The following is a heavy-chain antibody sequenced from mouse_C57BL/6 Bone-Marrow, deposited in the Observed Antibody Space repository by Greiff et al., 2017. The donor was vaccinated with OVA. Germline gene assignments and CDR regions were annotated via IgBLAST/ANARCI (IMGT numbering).Heavy chain of an antibody. V-gene: IGHV1-69*01. J-gene: IGHJ2*01. CDR3: ARGPGY. CDR2: IDPSDSYT. CDR1: GYTFTSYW. Sequence: QVQLQQPGAELVMPGASVKLSCKASGYTFTSYWMHWVKQRPGQGLEWIGEIDPSDSYTNYNQQFKGKSTLTVDKSSSTAYMQLSSLTSEDSAVYYCARGPGYWGQGTTLTVSS.